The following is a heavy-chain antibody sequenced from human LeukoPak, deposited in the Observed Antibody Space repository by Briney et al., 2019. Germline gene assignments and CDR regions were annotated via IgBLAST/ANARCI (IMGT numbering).Heavy chain of an antibody. V-gene: IGHV3-23*01. J-gene: IGHJ6*03. D-gene: IGHD6-19*01. CDR2: ISDNGGNT. CDR3: AKESSGWYTPHYYYYMDV. Sequence: GGSLRLSCAASGSTFSIYGMGWVRQAPGKGLEWVSSISDNGGNTYYADSAKGRFTISRDNSKNTLYLQMNSLRAEDTAVYYCAKESSGWYTPHYYYYMDVWGKGTTVTISS. CDR1: GSTFSIYG.